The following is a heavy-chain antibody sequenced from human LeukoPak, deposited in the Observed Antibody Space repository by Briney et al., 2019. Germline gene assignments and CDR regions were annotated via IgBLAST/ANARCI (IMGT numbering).Heavy chain of an antibody. CDR3: ARANAVAGTIDY. V-gene: IGHV2-5*02. D-gene: IGHD6-19*01. Sequence: SGPTLVRPTQTLTLTCTFSGFSLSTSGVGVGWIRQPPGKALEWLALIYWDDDKRYSPSLNNRLTITRGTSKNQVVLTMTNMDPVDTGTYYCARANAVAGTIDYWGQGTLVTVSS. CDR1: GFSLSTSGVG. J-gene: IGHJ4*02. CDR2: IYWDDDK.